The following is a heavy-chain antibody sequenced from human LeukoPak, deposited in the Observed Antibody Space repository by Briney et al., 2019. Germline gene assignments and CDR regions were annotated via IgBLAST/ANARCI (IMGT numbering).Heavy chain of an antibody. J-gene: IGHJ4*02. V-gene: IGHV4-30-2*01. CDR1: GGSISSGGYY. CDR2: IYHSGGT. D-gene: IGHD3-16*02. CDR3: ARDLDYVWGSYRPSFDY. Sequence: SETLSLTCTVSGGSISSGGYYWSWIRQPPGKGLEWIGYIYHSGGTYYNPSLKSRVTISVDTSKNQFSLKLSSVTAADTAVYYCARDLDYVWGSYRPSFDYWGQGTLVTVSS.